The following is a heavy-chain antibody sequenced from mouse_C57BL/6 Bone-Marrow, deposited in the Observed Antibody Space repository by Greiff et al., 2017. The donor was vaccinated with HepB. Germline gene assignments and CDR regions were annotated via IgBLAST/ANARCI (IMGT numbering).Heavy chain of an antibody. J-gene: IGHJ4*01. D-gene: IGHD1-1*01. V-gene: IGHV14-2*01. CDR2: IAPEDGET. Sequence: VHVKQSGAELVKPGASVKLSCTASGFNIKDYYMHWVKQRTEQGLEWIGRIAPEDGETKYAPKFKGKATLTADTSSNTAYLQLSSLTSEDTAVYYCARDYYGSSYSYAMDYWGQGTSVTVSS. CDR3: ARDYYGSSYSYAMDY. CDR1: GFNIKDYY.